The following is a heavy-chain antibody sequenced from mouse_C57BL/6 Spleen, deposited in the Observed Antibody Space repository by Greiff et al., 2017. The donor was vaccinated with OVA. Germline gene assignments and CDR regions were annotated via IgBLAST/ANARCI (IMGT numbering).Heavy chain of an antibody. CDR2: IYPGNSDT. CDR1: GYTFTSYW. CDR3: TRPLYDYDEYYFDY. V-gene: IGHV1-5*01. J-gene: IGHJ2*01. D-gene: IGHD2-4*01. Sequence: VQLQQSGTVLARPGASVKMSCKTSGYTFTSYWMHWVKQRPGQGLEWIGAIYPGNSDTSYNQKFKGKAKLTAVTSASTAYMELSSLTNEDSAVYYCTRPLYDYDEYYFDYWGQGTTLTVSS.